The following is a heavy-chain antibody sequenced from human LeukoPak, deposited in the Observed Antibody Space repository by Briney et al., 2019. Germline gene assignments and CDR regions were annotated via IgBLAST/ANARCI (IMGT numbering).Heavy chain of an antibody. D-gene: IGHD3-22*01. J-gene: IGHJ4*02. V-gene: IGHV4-34*01. CDR3: ARQTPSYYDSSGYHS. CDR1: GGSFSGYY. Sequence: SETLSLTCAVYGGSFSGYYWSWIRQPPGKGLEWIGEINHSGSTNYNPPLKSRVTISVDTSKNQFSLKLSSVTAADTAVYYCARQTPSYYDSSGYHSWGQGTLVTVSS. CDR2: INHSGST.